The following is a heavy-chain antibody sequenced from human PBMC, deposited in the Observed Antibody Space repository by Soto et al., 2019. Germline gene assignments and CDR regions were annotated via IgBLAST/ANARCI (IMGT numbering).Heavy chain of an antibody. CDR1: GFTFSSYS. V-gene: IGHV3-21*01. CDR2: ISSSSSYI. Sequence: GGSLRLSCAASGFTFSSYSMNWVRQAPGKGLEWVSSISSSSSYIYYADSVKGRFTISRDNAKNSLYLQMNSLRAEDTAVYYCARDYGSGSYYGYYYYGMDVWGQGTTVTVSS. D-gene: IGHD3-10*01. CDR3: ARDYGSGSYYGYYYYGMDV. J-gene: IGHJ6*02.